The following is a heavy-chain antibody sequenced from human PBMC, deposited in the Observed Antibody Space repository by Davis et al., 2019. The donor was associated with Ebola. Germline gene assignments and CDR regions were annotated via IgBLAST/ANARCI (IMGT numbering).Heavy chain of an antibody. J-gene: IGHJ6*02. CDR1: GFTFSSYA. CDR3: AKDPSFYCSSTSCDQWGV. Sequence: GESLKISCAASGFTFSSYAMSWVRQAPGKGLEWVSAISGSGGSTYYADSVKGRFTISRDNSKNTLYLQMNSLRAEDTAVYYCAKDPSFYCSSTSCDQWGVWGQGTTVTVSS. D-gene: IGHD2-2*01. CDR2: ISGSGGST. V-gene: IGHV3-23*01.